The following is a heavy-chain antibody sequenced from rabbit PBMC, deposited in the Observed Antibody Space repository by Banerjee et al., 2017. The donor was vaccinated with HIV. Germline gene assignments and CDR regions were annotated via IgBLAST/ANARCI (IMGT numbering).Heavy chain of an antibody. CDR2: IDNGDGST. V-gene: IGHV1S47*01. J-gene: IGHJ4*01. Sequence: EESGGDLVKPEGSLTLTCKASGFDFSSNAMCWVRQAPGKGPEWIACIDNGDGSTYYANWVNGRFTISRSTSLNTVTLQMTSLTAADTATYFCARDGGSSVYTQYYFNLWGPGTL. CDR3: ARDGGSSVYTQYYFNL. D-gene: IGHD8-1*01. CDR1: GFDFSSNA.